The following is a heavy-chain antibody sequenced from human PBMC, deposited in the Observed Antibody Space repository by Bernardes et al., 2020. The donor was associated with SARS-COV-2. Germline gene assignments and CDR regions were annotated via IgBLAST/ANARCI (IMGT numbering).Heavy chain of an antibody. CDR2: IYPGDSDS. CDR1: GYSFSSHS. J-gene: IGHJ4*02. V-gene: IGHV5-51*01. Sequence: GDSLMISCKGSGYSFSSHSVGWVRHKPGKGLYWMGVIYPGDSDSRYSPSFQGQVTFSVDKSISTAYLHWSSLQASDTAVYYCARVSGDDSTGYYYTDWGQGTLVTVSS. D-gene: IGHD5-12*01. CDR3: ARVSGDDSTGYYYTD.